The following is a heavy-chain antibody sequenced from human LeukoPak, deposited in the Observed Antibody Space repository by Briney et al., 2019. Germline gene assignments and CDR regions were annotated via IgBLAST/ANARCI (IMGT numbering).Heavy chain of an antibody. CDR2: IIPIFGTA. CDR1: GGTFSSYA. Sequence: ASVKVSCKASGGTFSSYAISWVRQAPGQGLEWMGGIIPIFGTANYAQNFQGRVTISTDTSTSTAYMEVRSLRSDDTAIYYCARAGTSDNIFNDYWGQGTLVTVSS. V-gene: IGHV1-69*05. D-gene: IGHD3-9*01. CDR3: ARAGTSDNIFNDY. J-gene: IGHJ4*02.